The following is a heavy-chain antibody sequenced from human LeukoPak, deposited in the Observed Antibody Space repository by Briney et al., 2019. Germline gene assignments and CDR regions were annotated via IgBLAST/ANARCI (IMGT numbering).Heavy chain of an antibody. J-gene: IGHJ4*02. V-gene: IGHV4-4*09. CDR2: IYTSGGT. D-gene: IGHD3-16*01. Sequence: SETLSVTCTVSGGSISSYYWSWIRQPPGKGLEWMGYIYTSGGTNYNPSLKCRVTIPVDTSKNQFYLKLSSVTAADTAVYYCAGHFSLGTLCDYWGQGTLVTGSS. CDR3: AGHFSLGTLCDY. CDR1: GGSISSYY.